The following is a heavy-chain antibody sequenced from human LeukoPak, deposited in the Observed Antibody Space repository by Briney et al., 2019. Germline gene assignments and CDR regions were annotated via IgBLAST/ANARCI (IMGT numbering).Heavy chain of an antibody. J-gene: IGHJ4*02. CDR1: GFTFSSYG. CDR3: ARGTTTTGYYFDY. V-gene: IGHV3-33*01. D-gene: IGHD4-17*01. Sequence: GGSLRLSCAASGFTFSSYGMHWVRQAPGKGLEWVAVIWYDGSNKYYADSVKGRFTISRDNSKNTLYLQMNSLRAEDTAVYYCARGTTTTGYYFDYWGQGTLVTVSS. CDR2: IWYDGSNK.